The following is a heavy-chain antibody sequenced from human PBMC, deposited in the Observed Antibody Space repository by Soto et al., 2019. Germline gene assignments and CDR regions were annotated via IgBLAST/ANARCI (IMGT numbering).Heavy chain of an antibody. Sequence: QVQLQESGPGLVKPSETLSLTCTVSGGSVSSGSYYWSWIRQPPGKGLEWIGYIYYSGSTNYNPPLKSRVTISXXTXKXXFSLKLSSVTAADTAVYYCAREDRYDFWSGSAFDYWGQGTLVTVSS. V-gene: IGHV4-61*01. CDR3: AREDRYDFWSGSAFDY. CDR1: GGSVSSGSYY. D-gene: IGHD3-3*01. J-gene: IGHJ4*02. CDR2: IYYSGST.